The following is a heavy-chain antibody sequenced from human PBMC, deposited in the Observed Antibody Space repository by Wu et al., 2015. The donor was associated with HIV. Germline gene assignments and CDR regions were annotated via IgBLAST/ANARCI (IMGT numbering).Heavy chain of an antibody. D-gene: IGHD3-10*01. J-gene: IGHJ3*02. CDR1: GYIFIDYY. CDR3: ARDELFRVDDAFDM. Sequence: QVQLLQSGAEVKKPGASVKVSCKTSGYIFIDYYIHWVRQAPGQGLEWMGWTNLNTGGTNYAPKFQGRVTMTRDTSISTAYIELSRLTSDDTAIYYCARDELFRVDDAFDMWGQGTLVTVSS. V-gene: IGHV1-2*02. CDR2: TNLNTGGT.